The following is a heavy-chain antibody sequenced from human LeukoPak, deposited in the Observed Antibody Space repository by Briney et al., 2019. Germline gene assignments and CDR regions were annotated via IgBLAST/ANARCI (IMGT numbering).Heavy chain of an antibody. V-gene: IGHV4-4*07. Sequence: NPSETLSLTCTVSGGSISSYYWSWIRQPAGQGLEWIGRIYTSGSTNYNPSLKSRVTMSVDTSKNQFSLKLSSVTAADTAVYYCARGPDNWNLQSFDYWGQGTLVTASS. D-gene: IGHD1-7*01. J-gene: IGHJ4*02. CDR1: GGSISSYY. CDR3: ARGPDNWNLQSFDY. CDR2: IYTSGST.